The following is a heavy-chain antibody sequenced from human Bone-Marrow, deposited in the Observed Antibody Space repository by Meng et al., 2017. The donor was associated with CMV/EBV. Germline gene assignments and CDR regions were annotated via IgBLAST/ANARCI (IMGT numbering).Heavy chain of an antibody. CDR2: VSYSEST. V-gene: IGHV4-59*01. D-gene: IGHD4-17*01. CDR3: ARGDYGDYVGRYGMDV. Sequence: SETLSLTCTVSSDSITNYYWSWIRQSPGKGLEWIGSVSYSESTKYNPSLKSRVTMSLDTSKNHFSLKLNSATAADTAIYYCARGDYGDYVGRYGMDVWGQGPTVTVYS. CDR1: SDSITNYY. J-gene: IGHJ6*02.